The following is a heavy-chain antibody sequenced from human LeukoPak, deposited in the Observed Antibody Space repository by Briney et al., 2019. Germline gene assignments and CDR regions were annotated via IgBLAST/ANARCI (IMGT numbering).Heavy chain of an antibody. V-gene: IGHV4-59*08. Sequence: SETLSLTCTVSGGSIRSYYWSWMRQPPGKGLEWIGYIYYSGSTKYNPSLKSRATISVDTSKNQFSLKLSSVTAADTAVYYCASGSYYFDYWGQGTLVTVSS. J-gene: IGHJ4*02. CDR1: GGSIRSYY. CDR2: IYYSGST. CDR3: ASGSYYFDY. D-gene: IGHD1-26*01.